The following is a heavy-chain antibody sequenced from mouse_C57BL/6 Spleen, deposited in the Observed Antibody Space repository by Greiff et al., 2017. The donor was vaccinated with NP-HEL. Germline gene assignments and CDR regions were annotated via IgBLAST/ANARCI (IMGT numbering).Heavy chain of an antibody. J-gene: IGHJ1*03. Sequence: VQLQQSGPELVKPGASVKISCKASGYTFTDYYMNWVKQSHGKSLEWIGDLNPNNGGTSYNQKFKGKATLTVDKSSSTAYMELRSLTSEDSAVYYCARDGTVVATEWYFDVWGTGTTVTVSS. D-gene: IGHD1-1*01. CDR3: ARDGTVVATEWYFDV. CDR1: GYTFTDYY. CDR2: LNPNNGGT. V-gene: IGHV1-26*01.